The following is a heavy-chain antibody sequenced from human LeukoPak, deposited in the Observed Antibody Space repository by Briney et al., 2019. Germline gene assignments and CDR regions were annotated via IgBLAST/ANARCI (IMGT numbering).Heavy chain of an antibody. J-gene: IGHJ3*02. CDR3: ARDKGTMIVVDDAFDI. D-gene: IGHD3-22*01. Sequence: PGGSLRFSCAASGFTFSSYSMNWVRQAPGKGLEWVSSISSSSSYIYYADSVKGRFTISRDNAENSLYLQMNSLRAEDTAVYYCARDKGTMIVVDDAFDIWGQGTMVTVSS. CDR1: GFTFSSYS. V-gene: IGHV3-21*01. CDR2: ISSSSSYI.